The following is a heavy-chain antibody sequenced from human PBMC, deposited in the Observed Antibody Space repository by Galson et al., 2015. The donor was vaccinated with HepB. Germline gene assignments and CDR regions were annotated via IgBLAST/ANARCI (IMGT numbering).Heavy chain of an antibody. J-gene: IGHJ4*02. CDR2: ISGSGDYT. Sequence: SLRLSCAASGFTFNNNFMTWVRQAAGKRLEWVSTISGSGDYTYYADSVKGRFTISRDNFKNMLYLQMNSLRAEDTAIYHCTKYCSGGRCYSGLDYWGQGTLVIVSS. CDR1: GFTFNNNF. V-gene: IGHV3-23*01. CDR3: TKYCSGGRCYSGLDY. D-gene: IGHD2-15*01.